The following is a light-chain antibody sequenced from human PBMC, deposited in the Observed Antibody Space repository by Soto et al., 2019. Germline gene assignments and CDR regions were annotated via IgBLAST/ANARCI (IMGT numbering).Light chain of an antibody. CDR3: SSYTTTNPYV. V-gene: IGLV2-14*01. Sequence: QSALTQPASVSGSPGQSITISCTGTSSDVGGYNYVSWSQQHPGKAPKLMIYEVSNRPSGVSNRFSGSKSGNTASLTISGLQAEDEADYYCSSYTTTNPYVFGTGTKVTV. CDR2: EVS. J-gene: IGLJ1*01. CDR1: SSDVGGYNY.